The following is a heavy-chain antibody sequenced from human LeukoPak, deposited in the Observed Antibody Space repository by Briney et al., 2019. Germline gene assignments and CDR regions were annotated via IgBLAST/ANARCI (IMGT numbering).Heavy chain of an antibody. V-gene: IGHV1-46*01. CDR2: INPSGGST. Sequence: GASVKVSCKASGYTFTSYYMHWVRQAPGQGLEWMGIINPSGGSTSYAQKFQGRVTMTRDTSTSTVYIELSSLRSEDTAVYYCARDPSSGPSDNWFDPWGQGTLVTVSS. CDR1: GYTFTSYY. CDR3: ARDPSSGPSDNWFDP. D-gene: IGHD6-19*01. J-gene: IGHJ5*02.